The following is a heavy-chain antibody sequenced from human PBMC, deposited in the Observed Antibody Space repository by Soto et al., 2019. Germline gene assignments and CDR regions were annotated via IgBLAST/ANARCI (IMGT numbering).Heavy chain of an antibody. CDR1: GFTFRRYA. CDR2: LSGSGGRT. Sequence: EVQLLEAGGGLVQPGGSLRLSCAASGFTFRRYAMTWVLQTPGKGLEWVSGLSGSGGRTYYEDSVRGRFTISRDNSGNTLFLQMDSLRAEDTAVYYCAKGWSNYYFYYMDVWGKGTTVTVSS. D-gene: IGHD6-13*01. CDR3: AKGWSNYYFYYMDV. J-gene: IGHJ6*03. V-gene: IGHV3-23*01.